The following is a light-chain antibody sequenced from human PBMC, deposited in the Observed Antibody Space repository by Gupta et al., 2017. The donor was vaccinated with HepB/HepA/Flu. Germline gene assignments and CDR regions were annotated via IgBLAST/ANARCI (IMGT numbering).Light chain of an antibody. J-gene: IGKJ4*01. Sequence: DIVMTQSPLSLPVTPGEPASISCRSSQSLLHNNGHNYLDWYLQKPGQSPQLLIFSAFNRASGVPDRFSGSGSGTDFTLTISRVEAGDVGVYYCMQALESPLSFGGGTKVEIK. CDR2: SAF. CDR1: QSLLHNNGHNY. V-gene: IGKV2-28*01. CDR3: MQALESPLS.